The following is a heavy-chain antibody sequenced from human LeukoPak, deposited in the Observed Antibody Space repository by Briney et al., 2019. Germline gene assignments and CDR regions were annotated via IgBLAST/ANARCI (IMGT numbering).Heavy chain of an antibody. D-gene: IGHD6-13*01. V-gene: IGHV1-8*01. J-gene: IGHJ5*02. CDR1: GYTFTTYD. CDR2: MNPNSGNT. CDR3: ARGRGKAAAGKKNWFDP. Sequence: GASVKVSCKASGYTFTTYDINWVRQAAGQGLEWMGGMNPNSGNTGYAQKFQGRVTMTRNTSISTAYMELSSMRSEDTAVYYCARGRGKAAAGKKNWFDPWGQGTLVTVSS.